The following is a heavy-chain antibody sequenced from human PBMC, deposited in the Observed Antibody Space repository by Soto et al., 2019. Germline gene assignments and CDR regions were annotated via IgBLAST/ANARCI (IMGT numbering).Heavy chain of an antibody. Sequence: EVQLLDSGGGLVQPGGSLRLSCAASGFTFSSYAMNWVRQAPGKGLEWVSVISGSGDSTYYADSVKGRFTISRDNSKNTLYLHMNSLRTEDTDVYYCARRGPGTYFDYWGQGTLVTVSS. J-gene: IGHJ4*02. V-gene: IGHV3-23*01. D-gene: IGHD6-13*01. CDR3: ARRGPGTYFDY. CDR2: ISGSGDST. CDR1: GFTFSSYA.